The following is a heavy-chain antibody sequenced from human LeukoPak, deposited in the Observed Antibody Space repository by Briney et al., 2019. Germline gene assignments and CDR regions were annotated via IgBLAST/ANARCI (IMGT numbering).Heavy chain of an antibody. Sequence: GASVKVSCKASGYTFTTYAINWVRQAPGQGLEWMGWINPNSGGTNYAQKFQGRVTMTRDTSISTAYMELSRLRSDDTAVYYCARQRIQLPNWFDPWGQGTLVTVSS. J-gene: IGHJ5*02. V-gene: IGHV1-2*02. CDR3: ARQRIQLPNWFDP. CDR1: GYTFTTYA. CDR2: INPNSGGT. D-gene: IGHD5-18*01.